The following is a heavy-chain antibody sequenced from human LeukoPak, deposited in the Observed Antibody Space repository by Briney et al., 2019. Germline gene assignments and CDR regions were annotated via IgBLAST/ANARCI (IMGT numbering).Heavy chain of an antibody. V-gene: IGHV3-30*18. D-gene: IGHD3-10*01. CDR3: AKLVGLVAFDI. CDR1: GFTFSSYG. Sequence: SGGSLRLSCAASGFTFSSYGMHWVRQAPGKGLEWVAVISYDGSNKYYADSVKGRFTISRDNSKNTLYLQMNSLRAEDTAVYYCAKLVGLVAFDIWGQGTMVTVSS. J-gene: IGHJ3*02. CDR2: ISYDGSNK.